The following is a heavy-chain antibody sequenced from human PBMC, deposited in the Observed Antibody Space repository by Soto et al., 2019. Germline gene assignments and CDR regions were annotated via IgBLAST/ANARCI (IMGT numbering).Heavy chain of an antibody. V-gene: IGHV1-18*04. J-gene: IGHJ6*02. Sequence: ASVKVSCKASGYTFTSYGISWVRQAPGQGLEWMGWISAYNGNTSYAQKLQGRVTMTTDTSTSTAYMELRSLRSDDTAVYYCARVPYSIFGVVISDTEYYYYYGMDVWGQGTTVTVSS. CDR3: ARVPYSIFGVVISDTEYYYYYGMDV. CDR1: GYTFTSYG. CDR2: ISAYNGNT. D-gene: IGHD3-3*01.